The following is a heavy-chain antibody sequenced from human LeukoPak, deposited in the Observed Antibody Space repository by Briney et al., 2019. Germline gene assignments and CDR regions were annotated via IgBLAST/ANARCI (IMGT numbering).Heavy chain of an antibody. CDR1: GFTFSSYG. CDR3: ARGTDYYDCSGYYPPYYYGMDV. Sequence: GGSLRLSCAASGFTFSSYGMHWVRQAPGKGLEWVAVMSYDGSNKYYADSVKGRFTISRDNSKNTLYLQMNSLRAEDTAVYYCARGTDYYDCSGYYPPYYYGMDVWGQGTTVTVSS. CDR2: MSYDGSNK. J-gene: IGHJ6*02. D-gene: IGHD3-22*01. V-gene: IGHV3-30*03.